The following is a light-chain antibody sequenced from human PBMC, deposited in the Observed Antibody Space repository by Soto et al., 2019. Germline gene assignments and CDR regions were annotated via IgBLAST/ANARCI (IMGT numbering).Light chain of an antibody. J-gene: IGLJ1*01. CDR2: EVS. CDR3: CSYARGSTYV. Sequence: QSALTQPPSASGSPGQSVTISCTGTSSDVGGYNYVSWYQQHPGKAPKVMIYEVSQRPSGVPDRFSGSKSGNTASLTVSGLQAEDEADYYCCSYARGSTYVFGTGTKLTVL. V-gene: IGLV2-8*01. CDR1: SSDVGGYNY.